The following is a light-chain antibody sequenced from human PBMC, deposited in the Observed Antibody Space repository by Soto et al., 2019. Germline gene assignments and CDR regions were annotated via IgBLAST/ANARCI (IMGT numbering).Light chain of an antibody. V-gene: IGKV1-9*01. CDR2: AAS. CDR3: QQLNSYPPF. Sequence: DIQLTQSPSFLSASVGDGVTITCRASLGISSYLAWYQQKPGKAPKLLIYAASTLQSGVPSRFSGSGSGTEFTLTISSLQPEDFATYYCQQLNSYPPFFGGGTKVEIK. J-gene: IGKJ4*01. CDR1: LGISSY.